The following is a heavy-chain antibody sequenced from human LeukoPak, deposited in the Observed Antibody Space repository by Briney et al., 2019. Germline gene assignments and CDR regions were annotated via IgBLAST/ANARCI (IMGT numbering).Heavy chain of an antibody. J-gene: IGHJ5*02. CDR2: IYYSGST. CDR1: GGSISSSTYY. D-gene: IGHD4-11*01. Sequence: PSETLSLTCNVSGGSISSSTYYWSWIRQPPGMGLEWIGSIYYSGSTLYNASLKSRVTISVDTSKNHFSLKLSSVTAADTAVYYCARHFHYSNNWFDPWGQGTLVTVSS. V-gene: IGHV4-39*01. CDR3: ARHFHYSNNWFDP.